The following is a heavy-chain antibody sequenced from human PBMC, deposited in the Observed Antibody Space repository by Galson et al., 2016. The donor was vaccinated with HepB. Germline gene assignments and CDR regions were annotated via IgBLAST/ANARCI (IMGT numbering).Heavy chain of an antibody. J-gene: IGHJ3*02. D-gene: IGHD4-17*01. Sequence: SLRLSCAASGFTFDDYTMHWVRQAPGKGLNWVSLISWDGGSTFYADSVKGRFTISRDNSKNSLYLQMNSLRTEDTALYYCARIRDYGVRDDFDIWGQGTMVTVSS. CDR2: ISWDGGST. CDR3: ARIRDYGVRDDFDI. V-gene: IGHV3-43*01. CDR1: GFTFDDYT.